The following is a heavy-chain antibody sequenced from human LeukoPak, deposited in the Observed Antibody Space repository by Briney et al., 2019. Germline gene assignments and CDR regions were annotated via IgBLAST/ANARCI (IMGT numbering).Heavy chain of an antibody. CDR3: AKVSSSDYAMVFDY. Sequence: GGSLRLSCAASGFTFSGSAMHWVRQASGKGLEWVGRIRSKANSYATAYAASVKGRFTISRDNSKNTLYLQMNSLRAEDTAVYYCAKVSSSDYAMVFDYWGQGTLVTVSS. CDR1: GFTFSGSA. CDR2: IRSKANSYAT. J-gene: IGHJ4*02. D-gene: IGHD4-17*01. V-gene: IGHV3-73*01.